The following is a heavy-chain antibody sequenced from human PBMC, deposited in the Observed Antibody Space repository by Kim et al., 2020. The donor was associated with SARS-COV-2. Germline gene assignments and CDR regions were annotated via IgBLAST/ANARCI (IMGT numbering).Heavy chain of an antibody. CDR2: ISVYNGNT. Sequence: ASVKVSCKASGYTFTTYDVSWVRQAPGQGLEWMGWISVYNGNTNYVQNLQGRVTMTADTSTSTAYMELRSLRSDDTAVYYCARLRSGWFVVYFDYWGQGTLVTVSS. CDR3: ARLRSGWFVVYFDY. CDR1: GYTFTTYD. D-gene: IGHD6-19*01. J-gene: IGHJ4*02. V-gene: IGHV1-18*01.